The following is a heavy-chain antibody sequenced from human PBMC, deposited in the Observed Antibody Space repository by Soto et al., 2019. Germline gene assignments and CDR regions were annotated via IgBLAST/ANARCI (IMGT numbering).Heavy chain of an antibody. CDR3: ASGTRMATISY. D-gene: IGHD5-12*01. V-gene: IGHV4-34*01. CDR1: GGSFSGYY. J-gene: IGHJ4*02. Sequence: SETLSLTCAVYGGSFSGYYWCWIRQPPGKGLEWIGEINHSGSTNYNPSLKSRVTISVDTSKNQFSLKLSSVTAADTAVYYCASGTRMATISYWGQGTLVTVS. CDR2: INHSGST.